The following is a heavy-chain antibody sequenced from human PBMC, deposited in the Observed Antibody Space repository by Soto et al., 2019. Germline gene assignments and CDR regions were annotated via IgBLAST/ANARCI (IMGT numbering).Heavy chain of an antibody. CDR2: VNPSGGHT. Sequence: QVQLVQSGAEVKKPGASVKVSCKASGDTFTDYYIHWVRQAPGQGLEWMGTVNPSGGHTTYAQHSLXXXTXXRDTSTSTLYMELTSLTSEDTAIYYCARGGHVVVVTAALAYWGQGTLVTVSS. CDR1: GDTFTDYY. CDR3: ARGGHVVVVTAALAY. D-gene: IGHD2-21*02. J-gene: IGHJ4*02. V-gene: IGHV1-46*01.